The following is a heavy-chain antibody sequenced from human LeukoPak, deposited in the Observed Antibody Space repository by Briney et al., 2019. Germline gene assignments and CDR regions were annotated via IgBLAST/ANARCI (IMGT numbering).Heavy chain of an antibody. CDR2: IKQDGSEK. Sequence: GGSLRLSCAASGFPFSSYWMSWVRQAPGKGLEWVANIKQDGSEKYYVDSVRGRFTISRDNAKNSLYLQMNSLRAEDTAVYYCAREYYDYVWGSYRYHGMDVWGQGTTVTVSS. CDR3: AREYYDYVWGSYRYHGMDV. CDR1: GFPFSSYW. J-gene: IGHJ6*02. D-gene: IGHD3-16*02. V-gene: IGHV3-7*01.